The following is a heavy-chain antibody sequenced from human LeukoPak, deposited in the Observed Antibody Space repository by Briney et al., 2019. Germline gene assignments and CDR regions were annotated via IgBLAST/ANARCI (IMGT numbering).Heavy chain of an antibody. CDR3: ARHGAGYSYDL. V-gene: IGHV4-59*08. CDR2: LYDSGNT. CDR1: GTSITTYY. D-gene: IGHD5-24*01. J-gene: IGHJ4*02. Sequence: SETLSLTCTVSGTSITTYYWSWIRQPPGKGLEWIGYLYDSGNTIYNPSLKSRVTISKDTSKNQFSLKVNSVTAADTAVYYCARHGAGYSYDLWGQGTLVTVSS.